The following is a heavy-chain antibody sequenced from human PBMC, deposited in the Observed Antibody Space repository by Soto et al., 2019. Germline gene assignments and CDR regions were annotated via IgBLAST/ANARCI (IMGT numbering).Heavy chain of an antibody. D-gene: IGHD6-6*01. V-gene: IGHV3-7*01. CDR2: IKGNGDVV. J-gene: IGHJ6*03. CDR3: ARGYSSSLGYMDV. CDR1: GFTFSAYW. Sequence: PGGSLRLSCAASGFTFSAYWMAWVRQAPGRGLGWVANIKGNGDVVHYVDSVQGRFTISRDNAKGSLFLQMNSLRDEDTAVYYCARGYSSSLGYMDVWGKGTTVTVSS.